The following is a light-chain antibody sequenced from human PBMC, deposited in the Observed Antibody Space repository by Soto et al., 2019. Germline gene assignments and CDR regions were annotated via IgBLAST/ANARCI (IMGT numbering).Light chain of an antibody. J-gene: IGKJ4*01. CDR3: QQYDNWPVT. CDR2: GAS. V-gene: IGKV3-15*01. CDR1: QSVSRN. Sequence: EIVMTQSPATLSVSPGERVTFSCRASQSVSRNLAWYQHKPGQTPRLLIYGASTGATGIPARFSGSGSGTEFTLTINSLQSEDFAIYYCQQYDNWPVTFGGGTKVESK.